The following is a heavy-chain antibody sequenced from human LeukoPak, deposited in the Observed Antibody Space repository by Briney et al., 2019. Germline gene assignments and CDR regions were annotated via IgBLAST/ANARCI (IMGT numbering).Heavy chain of an antibody. Sequence: GGSLRLSCAASGFTFSSYAMHWVRQAPGKGLEYVSAISSNGGSTYYANSVKGRFTISRDNSKNTLYLQMGSLRAEDMAVYYCARSSGYSYGPNTPYYYYYMDVWGKGTTVTVSS. V-gene: IGHV3-64*01. D-gene: IGHD5-18*01. CDR1: GFTFSSYA. CDR3: ARSSGYSYGPNTPYYYYYMDV. CDR2: ISSNGGST. J-gene: IGHJ6*03.